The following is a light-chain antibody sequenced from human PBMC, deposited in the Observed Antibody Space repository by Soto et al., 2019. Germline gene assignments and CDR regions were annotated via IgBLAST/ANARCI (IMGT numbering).Light chain of an antibody. CDR2: EVS. V-gene: IGLV2-8*01. CDR1: SSDVGGYNY. J-gene: IGLJ2*01. CDR3: SSYAGSDNLV. Sequence: QSALTQPPSASGSPGQSVTISCTGTSSDVGGYNYVSWYQRQPGKAPKLMIYEVSQRPSGVPDRFSGSKSGNTASLTVSGLQAEDEADYYCSSYAGSDNLVFGGGTKVTVL.